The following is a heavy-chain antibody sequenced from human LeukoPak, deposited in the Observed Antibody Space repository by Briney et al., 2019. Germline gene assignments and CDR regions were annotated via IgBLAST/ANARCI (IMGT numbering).Heavy chain of an antibody. J-gene: IGHJ4*02. CDR2: IRKKANSYST. D-gene: IGHD5-18*01. Sequence: PGRSLRLSCAASGFTFSSYAMHWVRQAPGKGLEWVGRIRKKANSYSTDYAASVKGRFTISRDDSKNSLYLQMNSLKTEDTAVYYCARAYSSGDYFDYWGQGTLVTVSS. CDR3: ARAYSSGDYFDY. V-gene: IGHV3-72*01. CDR1: GFTFSSYA.